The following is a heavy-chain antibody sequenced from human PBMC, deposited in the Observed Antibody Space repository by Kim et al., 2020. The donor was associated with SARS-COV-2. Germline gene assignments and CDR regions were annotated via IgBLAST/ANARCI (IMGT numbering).Heavy chain of an antibody. D-gene: IGHD4-17*01. Sequence: GGSLRLSCAASGFTFSSYSMNWVRQAPGKGLEWVSSISSSSRYIYYADSVKGRFTISRDNAKNSLYLQMNSLRAEDTAVYYCARAEVLLSTVTDSDAVDIWGQGTMVTVSS. V-gene: IGHV3-21*01. CDR3: ARAEVLLSTVTDSDAVDI. J-gene: IGHJ3*02. CDR2: ISSSSRYI. CDR1: GFTFSSYS.